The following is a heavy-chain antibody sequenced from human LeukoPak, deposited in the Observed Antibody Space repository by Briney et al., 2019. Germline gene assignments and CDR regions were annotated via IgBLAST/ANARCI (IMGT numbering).Heavy chain of an antibody. Sequence: ASVKVSCRASGYTFSGYFMHWVRQAPGQGLEWMGWIYPNSGGTKYAQKFQGRVTMTRDTSISTIYMELSSLRSDDTAVYYCAGFSGSSNFDYWGQGTLVTVSS. CDR1: GYTFSGYF. CDR2: IYPNSGGT. D-gene: IGHD1-26*01. V-gene: IGHV1-2*02. CDR3: AGFSGSSNFDY. J-gene: IGHJ4*02.